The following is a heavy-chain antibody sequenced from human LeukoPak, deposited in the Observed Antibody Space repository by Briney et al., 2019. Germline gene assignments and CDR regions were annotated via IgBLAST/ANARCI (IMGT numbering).Heavy chain of an antibody. CDR2: IYYSGST. CDR1: GGSISSYY. D-gene: IGHD3-22*01. CDR3: ARVRVSSGSHPWYFDY. V-gene: IGHV4-59*01. J-gene: IGHJ4*02. Sequence: SETLSLTCTVSGGSISSYYWSWIRQPPGQGLEWIGYIYYSGSTDYNPSLKSRVNISVDTSKNQFSLKLSSVTAADTAVYFCARVRVSSGSHPWYFDYWGQGTLVTVSS.